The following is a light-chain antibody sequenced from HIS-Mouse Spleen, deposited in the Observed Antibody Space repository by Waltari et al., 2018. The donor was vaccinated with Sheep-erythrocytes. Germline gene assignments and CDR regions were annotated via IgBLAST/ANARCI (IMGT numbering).Light chain of an antibody. CDR2: AAS. CDR3: QQSYSTPPLT. Sequence: DIQMTQSPSSLSASVGDRVTITCRASQSISSYLNWYQQKPGKAPKLLIYAASSLQSGVPSRCSGSGYGTDFTLTISSLQPEDFATYYCQQSYSTPPLTFGGGTK. CDR1: QSISSY. V-gene: IGKV1-39*01. J-gene: IGKJ4*01.